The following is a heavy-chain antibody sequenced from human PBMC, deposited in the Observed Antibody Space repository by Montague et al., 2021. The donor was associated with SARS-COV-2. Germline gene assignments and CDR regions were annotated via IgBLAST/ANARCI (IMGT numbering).Heavy chain of an antibody. CDR1: GDSIRSYY. V-gene: IGHV4-59*01. CDR2: IYYSGIT. J-gene: IGHJ4*02. CDR3: ARVRLTGTTAPYFDY. Sequence: SDTLSLTCTVSGDSIRSYYWSWIRQPPGKELEWIGNIYYSGITNYNPSLKSRVTTSIDTSKNQFSLRLSSVTAADTAVYYCARVRLTGTTAPYFDYWGQGTLVTVSS. D-gene: IGHD1-1*01.